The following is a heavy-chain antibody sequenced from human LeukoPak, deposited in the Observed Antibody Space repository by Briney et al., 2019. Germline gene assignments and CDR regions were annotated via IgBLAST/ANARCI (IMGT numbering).Heavy chain of an antibody. CDR1: GFTFSSYS. V-gene: IGHV3-21*01. CDR3: ASLYDILTGYYNGFDY. Sequence: AGSLRLSCAASGFTFSSYSMNWVRQAPGKGLEWVSSISSSSSYIYYADSVKGRFTIYRDNAKNSLYLQMNSLRAEDTAVYYCASLYDILTGYYNGFDYWGQGTLVTVSS. D-gene: IGHD3-9*01. CDR2: ISSSSSYI. J-gene: IGHJ4*02.